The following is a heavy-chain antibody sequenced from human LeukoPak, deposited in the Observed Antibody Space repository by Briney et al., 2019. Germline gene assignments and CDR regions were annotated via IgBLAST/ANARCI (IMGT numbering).Heavy chain of an antibody. Sequence: SVKVSCKASGGTFSNYAISWVRQAPGQGLEWMGGIIPIFGTANYAQKFQGRVTITADESTSTAYMELSSLRSEDTAVYYCARGDARSGYFDYWGQGTLVTVSS. CDR3: ARGDARSGYFDY. J-gene: IGHJ4*02. D-gene: IGHD2-8*01. CDR2: IIPIFGTA. V-gene: IGHV1-69*13. CDR1: GGTFSNYA.